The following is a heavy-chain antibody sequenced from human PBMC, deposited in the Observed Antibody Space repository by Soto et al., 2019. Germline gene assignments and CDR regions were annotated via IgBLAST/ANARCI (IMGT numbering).Heavy chain of an antibody. J-gene: IGHJ4*02. CDR3: ARGISAGHTFGLDH. Sequence: QVQLVQSGAEVKKPGASVKVSCKASGYTFSSYDINWVRQATGQVLEWMGWMNPNSGNTGYAQRFQGGFTMTRNTSISTDYMELSSPRSEDTAVYFCARGISAGHTFGLDHWGQGTLVTVSS. CDR2: MNPNSGNT. D-gene: IGHD3-16*01. V-gene: IGHV1-8*01. CDR1: GYTFSSYD.